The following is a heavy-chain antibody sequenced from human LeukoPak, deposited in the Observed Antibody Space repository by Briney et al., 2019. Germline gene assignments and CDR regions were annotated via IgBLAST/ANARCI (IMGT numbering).Heavy chain of an antibody. D-gene: IGHD4-17*01. CDR1: GFTFSSYG. Sequence: GGSLRLSCAASGFTFSSYGMHWVRQAPGKGLEWVAVIWYDGSNKYYADSVKGRFTISRDNSKNTLYLQMNSLRAEDTAVYYCARDGVGTVKDYWGQGTLVTVSS. V-gene: IGHV3-33*01. CDR3: ARDGVGTVKDY. J-gene: IGHJ4*02. CDR2: IWYDGSNK.